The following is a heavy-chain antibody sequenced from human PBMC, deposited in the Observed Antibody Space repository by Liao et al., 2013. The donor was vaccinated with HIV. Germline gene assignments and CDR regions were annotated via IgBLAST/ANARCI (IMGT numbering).Heavy chain of an antibody. Sequence: QVQLQESGPGLVKPSETLSLTCTASGGSISGYFWSWIRQSPGRGLEWIGYIYYTGTTNYNPSLKSRVTISVDTSKNEFSLKLSSVTAADTAVYYCARGRGRRVAAAVRYFDYWGQGTLVTVSS. CDR3: ARGRGRRVAAAVRYFDY. CDR1: GGSISGYF. D-gene: IGHD6-13*01. J-gene: IGHJ4*02. V-gene: IGHV4-59*12. CDR2: IYYTGTT.